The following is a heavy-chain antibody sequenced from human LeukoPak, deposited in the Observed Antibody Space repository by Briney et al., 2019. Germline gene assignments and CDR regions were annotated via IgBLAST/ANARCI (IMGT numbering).Heavy chain of an antibody. CDR1: GYTLTDYY. V-gene: IGHV1-2*02. CDR3: ARGVLRELRGFDY. CDR2: INPNSGAT. Sequence: ASVKVSCKTSGYTLTDYYMHWVRQAPGQGLEWMGWINPNSGATTYAENFQSRVIMTRDTSISTAYMELTSLRSDDTALYYCARGVLRELRGFDYWGQGTLVTVSS. J-gene: IGHJ4*02. D-gene: IGHD1-7*01.